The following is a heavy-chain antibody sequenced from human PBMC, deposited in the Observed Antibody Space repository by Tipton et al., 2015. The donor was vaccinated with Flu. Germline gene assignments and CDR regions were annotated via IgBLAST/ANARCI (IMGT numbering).Heavy chain of an antibody. CDR3: AREWGDAFDI. Sequence: TLSLTCTVSGGSISSHYWSWIRQPPGKGLEWIGYIYYSGSISYNPSLKSRVTISVDTSKSQFSLKLSSVTAADTAVYYCAREWGDAFDIWGQGTMVTASS. V-gene: IGHV4-59*11. CDR1: GGSISSHY. D-gene: IGHD3-16*01. CDR2: IYYSGSI. J-gene: IGHJ3*02.